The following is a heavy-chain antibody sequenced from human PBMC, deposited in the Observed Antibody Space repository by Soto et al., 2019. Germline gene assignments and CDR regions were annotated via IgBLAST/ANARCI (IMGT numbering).Heavy chain of an antibody. J-gene: IGHJ6*02. Sequence: SETLSLTCTVPGGSISSYYWSWIRQPPGKGLEWIGYIYYSGSTNYNPSLKSRVTISVDTSKNQFSLKLSSVTAADTAVYYCARDRGGGPTGLYYGMDVWGQGTTVTVSS. CDR1: GGSISSYY. V-gene: IGHV4-59*01. D-gene: IGHD2-15*01. CDR3: ARDRGGGPTGLYYGMDV. CDR2: IYYSGST.